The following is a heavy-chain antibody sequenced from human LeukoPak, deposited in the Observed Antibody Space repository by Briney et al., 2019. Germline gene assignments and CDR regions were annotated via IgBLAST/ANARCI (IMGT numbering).Heavy chain of an antibody. CDR1: GFTFRSYW. CDR3: AREDSTGWYFDY. J-gene: IGHJ4*01. D-gene: IGHD6-19*01. CDR2: IKSDGSNT. V-gene: IGHV3-74*01. Sequence: GGSLRLSCAASGFTFRSYWMHWVRQAPGKGLVWVSSIKSDGSNTYFADSVKGRFTISRDNAKNTLYLQMNSLRAEDTAVYYCAREDSTGWYFDYWGHGNLVTAS.